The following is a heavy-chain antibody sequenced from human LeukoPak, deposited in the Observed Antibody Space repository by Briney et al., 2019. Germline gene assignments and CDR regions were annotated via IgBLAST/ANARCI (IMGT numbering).Heavy chain of an antibody. Sequence: GASVKVSCKASGHTSTTYAIHWARQAPGQGLEWMGWINAGNGNIKYSQKLQGRVTITGDTSASTAYMELSSLRSEDTAVYYCARGYCSSTSCYMDVWGQGTTVT. CDR1: GHTSTTYA. CDR3: ARGYCSSTSCYMDV. J-gene: IGHJ6*02. V-gene: IGHV1-3*01. D-gene: IGHD2-2*01. CDR2: INAGNGNI.